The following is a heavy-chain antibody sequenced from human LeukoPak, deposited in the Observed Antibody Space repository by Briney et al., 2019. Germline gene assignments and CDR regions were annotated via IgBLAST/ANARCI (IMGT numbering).Heavy chain of an antibody. Sequence: PSETLSLTCTVSGGSISSYYWSWIRQPPGKGLEWIGYIYYSGSTNYNPSLKSRVTISVDTSKNQFSLKLSSVTAADTAVYYCARIGGIPLGSFDIWGQGTMVTVSS. D-gene: IGHD2-2*02. J-gene: IGHJ3*02. CDR3: ARIGGIPLGSFDI. CDR2: IYYSGST. V-gene: IGHV4-59*01. CDR1: GGSISSYY.